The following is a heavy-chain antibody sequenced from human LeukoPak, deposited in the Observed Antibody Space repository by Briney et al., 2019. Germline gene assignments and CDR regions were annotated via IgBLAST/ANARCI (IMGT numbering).Heavy chain of an antibody. CDR1: GYTFTGYY. J-gene: IGHJ4*02. D-gene: IGHD3-3*01. V-gene: IGHV1-2*02. CDR3: AREWSYYDFWSGTPGDY. Sequence: ASVKVSCKASGYTFTGYYMHWVRQAPGQGLEWMGWINPNSGGTNYAQKFQGRVTMTRDTSISTAYMELSRLRSDDTAVYYCAREWSYYDFWSGTPGDYWGQGTLVTVSS. CDR2: INPNSGGT.